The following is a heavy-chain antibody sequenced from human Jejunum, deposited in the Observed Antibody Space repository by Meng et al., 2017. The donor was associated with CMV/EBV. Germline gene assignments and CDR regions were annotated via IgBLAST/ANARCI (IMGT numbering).Heavy chain of an antibody. V-gene: IGHV4/OR15-8*02. CDR2: IFHSGAT. CDR3: GDPPAGY. J-gene: IGHJ4*02. CDR1: GGSLMGTSW. Sequence: PSGTLSLTCVVSGGSLMGTSWGNWVRQPPGGGLEWIGEIFHSGATNYNPSLKSRVTISIDNSKNQFSLKLTSMTAADTAVYFCGDPPAGYWGQGILVTVS.